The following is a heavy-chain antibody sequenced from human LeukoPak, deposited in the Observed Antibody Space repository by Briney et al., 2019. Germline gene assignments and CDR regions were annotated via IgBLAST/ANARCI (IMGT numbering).Heavy chain of an antibody. CDR1: GGSFSGYY. CDR2: INHSGST. CDR3: ARGLWTVKPYYYYYYMVV. J-gene: IGHJ6*03. Sequence: SETLSLTCAVYGGSFSGYYWSWIRQPPGKGLEWIGDINHSGSTNYNPSLKSRVTISVDTSKNQFSLKLSSVTAADTAVYYCARGLWTVKPYYYYYYMVVWGKGTTVTVSS. D-gene: IGHD3/OR15-3a*01. V-gene: IGHV4-34*01.